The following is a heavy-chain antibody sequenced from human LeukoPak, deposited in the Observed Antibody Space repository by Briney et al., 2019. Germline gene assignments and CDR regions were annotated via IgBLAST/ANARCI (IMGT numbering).Heavy chain of an antibody. D-gene: IGHD1-14*01. CDR1: GYTFSSYA. J-gene: IGHJ4*02. CDR3: ARDRRDTGGIDY. Sequence: TGGSLRLSCAASGYTFSSYAMSWVRQAPGKGLEWVSAISGSGGSTYYADSVKGRFTISRDNAKNSLYLQMNSLRAEDTAVYYCARDRRDTGGIDYWGQGTLVTVSS. CDR2: ISGSGGST. V-gene: IGHV3-23*01.